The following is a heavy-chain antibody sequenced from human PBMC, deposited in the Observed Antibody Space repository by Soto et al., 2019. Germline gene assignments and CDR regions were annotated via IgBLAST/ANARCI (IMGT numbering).Heavy chain of an antibody. D-gene: IGHD3-10*01. CDR2: INPSGGST. V-gene: IGHV1-46*01. CDR1: GYTFTSYY. Sequence: QLQLVQSGAEVKKPGASVKVYCQASGYTFTSYYMHWVRQAPGQGLEWRGKINPSGGSTSYAQKFKGRVTKTRDTSTSTCYMELSSLRSEDTAVYSCARDRRRSGSYLHWFDPWGQGTLVTVSS. J-gene: IGHJ5*02. CDR3: ARDRRRSGSYLHWFDP.